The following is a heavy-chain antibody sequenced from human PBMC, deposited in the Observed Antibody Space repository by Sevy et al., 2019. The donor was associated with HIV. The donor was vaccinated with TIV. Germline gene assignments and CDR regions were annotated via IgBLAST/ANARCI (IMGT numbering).Heavy chain of an antibody. D-gene: IGHD3-10*01. CDR3: ARGSAGVASL. CDR2: INSGGRIT. J-gene: IGHJ4*02. V-gene: IGHV3-74*01. Sequence: GGSLRLSCVVSRFTSSNYWMHWVRQAPGKGLVWVSRINSGGRITTYADSVKGRFTISRDLAKNTLYLQMNSVRVEDTAVYFCARGSAGVASLRGQGTLVTVSS. CDR1: RFTSSNYW.